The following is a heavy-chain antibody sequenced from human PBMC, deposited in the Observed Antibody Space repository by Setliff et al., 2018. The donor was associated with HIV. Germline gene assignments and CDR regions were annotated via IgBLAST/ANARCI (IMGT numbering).Heavy chain of an antibody. J-gene: IGHJ4*02. CDR1: GGSIRTGAYY. CDR3: ARGGGVSADFDS. CDR2: IYYDGRT. Sequence: PSETLSLTCTVSGGSIRTGAYYWGWIRQPPGKGLEWIGSIYYDGRTFYKPSLKSRLTISVDTSKNQFSLRLNSVTAADTAVYFCARGGGVSADFDSWGQGTLVTVSS. V-gene: IGHV4-39*07. D-gene: IGHD3-16*01.